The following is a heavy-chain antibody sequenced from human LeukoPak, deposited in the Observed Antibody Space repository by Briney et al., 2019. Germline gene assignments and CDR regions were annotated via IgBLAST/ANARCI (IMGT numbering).Heavy chain of an antibody. CDR3: ARGRQWLVLWYFDY. CDR2: IRYDGSNK. Sequence: GGSLRLSCAASGFTFSSYGMHWVRQAPGKGLEWVAFIRYDGSNKYYADSVKGRFTISRDNSKNTLYLQMNSLRAEDTAVYYCARGRQWLVLWYFDYWGQGTLVTVSS. J-gene: IGHJ4*02. D-gene: IGHD6-19*01. CDR1: GFTFSSYG. V-gene: IGHV3-30*02.